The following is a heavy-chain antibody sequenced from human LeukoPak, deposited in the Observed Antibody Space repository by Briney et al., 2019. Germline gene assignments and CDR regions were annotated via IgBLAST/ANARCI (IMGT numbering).Heavy chain of an antibody. CDR1: GFRFNNYG. CDR2: TSGSGGST. J-gene: IGHJ4*02. CDR3: AKGTFYYESGMDY. D-gene: IGHD3-22*01. V-gene: IGHV3-23*01. Sequence: GGILRFSCAASGFRFNNYGMSWVRQAPGKGLEWVSGTSGSGGSTYYADSVKGRFTISRDNFKTTLYLQMNSLRAEDTAVYYCAKGTFYYESGMDYWGQGTLVTVSS.